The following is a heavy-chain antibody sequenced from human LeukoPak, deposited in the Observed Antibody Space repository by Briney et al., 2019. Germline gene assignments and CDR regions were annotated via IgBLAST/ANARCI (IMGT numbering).Heavy chain of an antibody. CDR2: IYPRDGST. Sequence: ASVKVSCKASGYTFTSNYIHWVRQAPGQGLEWMGMIYPRDGSTSYAQKFQGGVTVTRDTSTSAVHMELSGLRSEDTAVYYCARDQEGFDYWGQGTLVTVSS. V-gene: IGHV1-46*01. J-gene: IGHJ4*02. CDR1: GYTFTSNY. CDR3: ARDQEGFDY.